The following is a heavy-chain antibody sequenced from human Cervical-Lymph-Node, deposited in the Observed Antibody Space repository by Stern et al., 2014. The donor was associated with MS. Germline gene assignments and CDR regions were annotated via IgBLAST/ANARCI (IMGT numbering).Heavy chain of an antibody. V-gene: IGHV3-9*01. J-gene: IGHJ2*01. CDR1: GFTFRDYV. Sequence: EVQLEESGGGFVQPGRSLRLSCAASGFTFRDYVMHWVRQAPGKGLEWVSGIGWDGGSLGYAGSVTGRFTISRDNAKDSLYLQMDSLRAEDTALYYCVKDRASAYWYFDLWGRGTLVTVSS. CDR3: VKDRASAYWYFDL. CDR2: IGWDGGSL.